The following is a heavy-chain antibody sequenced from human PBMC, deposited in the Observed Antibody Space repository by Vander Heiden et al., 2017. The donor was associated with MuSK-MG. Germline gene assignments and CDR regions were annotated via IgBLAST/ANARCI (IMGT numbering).Heavy chain of an antibody. D-gene: IGHD1-26*01. CDR2: ISSSSSYI. V-gene: IGHV3-21*01. CDR1: GFTFSSYS. J-gene: IGHJ4*02. CDR3: ARDMVGGVGY. Sequence: EVQLVESGGGLVKPGGSLRLSCAASGFTFSSYSMNWVRQAQGKGLEWVSSISSSSSYIYYADSVKGRFTISRDNAKNSLYLQMNSLRAEDTAVYYCARDMVGGVGYWGQGTLVTVSS.